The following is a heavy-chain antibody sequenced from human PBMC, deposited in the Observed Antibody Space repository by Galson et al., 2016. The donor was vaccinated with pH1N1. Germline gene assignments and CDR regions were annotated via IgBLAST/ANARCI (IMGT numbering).Heavy chain of an antibody. J-gene: IGHJ4*02. CDR1: GFTFSSHW. V-gene: IGHV3-7*01. CDR2: IDRTGIEK. Sequence: SLRLSCAASGFTFSSHWMTWVRQAPGKGLEWVANIDRTGIEKYYGDSVKGRFTISRDNSKNSLYLQMNSLRAEDTAVYYCEGGRAAHYWGQGPLVTVSS. D-gene: IGHD3-16*01. CDR3: EGGRAAHY.